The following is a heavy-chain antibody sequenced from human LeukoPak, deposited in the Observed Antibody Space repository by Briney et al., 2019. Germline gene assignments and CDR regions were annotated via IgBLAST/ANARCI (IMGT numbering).Heavy chain of an antibody. CDR3: ARQRSGSYFPDLYDY. J-gene: IGHJ4*02. CDR1: GYTFTSYW. Sequence: KPGESLKISCKGSGYTFTSYWIVWVRQMPGKGLEWMGIIYPGDSDTRYSPSFQGQVTISADKSISTAYLQWSSLKASDTAMYYCARQRSGSYFPDLYDYWGQGTLVTVSS. D-gene: IGHD1-26*01. CDR2: IYPGDSDT. V-gene: IGHV5-51*01.